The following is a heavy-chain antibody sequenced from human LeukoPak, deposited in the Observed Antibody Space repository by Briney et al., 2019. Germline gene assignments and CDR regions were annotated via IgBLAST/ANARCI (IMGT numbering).Heavy chain of an antibody. V-gene: IGHV4-39*01. CDR1: GGSISSSNDF. CDR2: VPSSGTT. D-gene: IGHD6-13*01. Sequence: SETLSLTCTVSGGSISSSNDFWAWIRQPPGKGLEYIGSVPSSGTTFSNPSLKSRLTISVDTSKDQFSLRLTSVTAADTAVYYCARHPHRSWGLYWYFDLWGRGALGIVSS. J-gene: IGHJ2*01. CDR3: ARHPHRSWGLYWYFDL.